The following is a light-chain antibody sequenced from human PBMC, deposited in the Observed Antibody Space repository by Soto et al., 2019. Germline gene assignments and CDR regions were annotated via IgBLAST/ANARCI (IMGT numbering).Light chain of an antibody. V-gene: IGLV3-9*01. J-gene: IGLJ2*01. CDR1: NIGSKN. CDR3: QVWDSSTGVV. Sequence: SYELTQPLSVSVALGQTARITCGGNNIGSKNVHRYQQKPGQAPVLVIYRDSNRPSGIPERFSGSNSGNTATLTISRAQAGDEADYYCQVWDSSTGVVFGGGTQLTVL. CDR2: RDS.